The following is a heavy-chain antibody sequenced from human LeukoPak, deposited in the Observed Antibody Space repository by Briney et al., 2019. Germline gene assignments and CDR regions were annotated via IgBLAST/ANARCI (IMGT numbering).Heavy chain of an antibody. D-gene: IGHD3-22*01. Sequence: GASVKVSCKASGYTFTSYDINWVRQATGQGLEWMGWMNPNSGNTGYAQKFQGRVTITGNTSISTAYMELSSLRSEDTAVYYCARESNYYDSSGYLGSTHFDYWGQGTLVTVSS. J-gene: IGHJ4*02. CDR1: GYTFTSYD. V-gene: IGHV1-8*03. CDR2: MNPNSGNT. CDR3: ARESNYYDSSGYLGSTHFDY.